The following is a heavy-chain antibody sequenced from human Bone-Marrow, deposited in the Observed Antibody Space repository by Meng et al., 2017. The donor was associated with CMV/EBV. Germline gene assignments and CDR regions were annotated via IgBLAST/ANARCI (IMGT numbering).Heavy chain of an antibody. J-gene: IGHJ6*02. CDR2: ISAYNGNT. Sequence: ASVKVSCKASGYTFTSYGISWVRQAPGQGLEWMGWISAYNGNTNFAQNLQGRVTMTADTSTSTAYMELRSLRSDDTAVYYCARGSNNDFWSGYSDYYYGMDVCGQGTTVTVSS. CDR3: ARGSNNDFWSGYSDYYYGMDV. CDR1: GYTFTSYG. D-gene: IGHD3-3*01. V-gene: IGHV1-18*01.